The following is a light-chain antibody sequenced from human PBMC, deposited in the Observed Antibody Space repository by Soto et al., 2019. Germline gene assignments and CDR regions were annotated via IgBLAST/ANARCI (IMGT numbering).Light chain of an antibody. Sequence: DIQMTQSPSTLSGSVGDRVTITCRASQSISSYLNWYQQKPGKAPKLLIYAASSLQSGVPSRFSGSGSGTDFILTISSLQPEDFATYYCLQDYSFPLTFGGGTKVDIK. CDR3: LQDYSFPLT. CDR2: AAS. J-gene: IGKJ4*01. V-gene: IGKV1-39*01. CDR1: QSISSY.